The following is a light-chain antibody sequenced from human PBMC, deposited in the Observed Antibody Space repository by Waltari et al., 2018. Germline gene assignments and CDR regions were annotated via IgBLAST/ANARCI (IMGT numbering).Light chain of an antibody. Sequence: EVVLTQSPGTLSLSPGERATLSCRASQRVSKYLAWYQEKPGQAPRLLIYDASNRATGIPDRFSGSGWWTDFSLTISRLEPEDFAVYYCLKYETLPATFGQGTKVQMK. CDR1: QRVSKY. J-gene: IGKJ1*01. V-gene: IGKV3-20*01. CDR2: DAS. CDR3: LKYETLPAT.